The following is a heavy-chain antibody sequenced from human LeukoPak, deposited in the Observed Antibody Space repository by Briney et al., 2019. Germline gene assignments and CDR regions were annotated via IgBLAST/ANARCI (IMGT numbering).Heavy chain of an antibody. CDR3: ARRRDFIDY. V-gene: IGHV3-11*01. J-gene: IGHJ4*02. Sequence: TRGSLRLSCAASGFTLSDYYMSWIRQAPGKGLEWVSYSSSSGSTIYYADSVKGRFAISRDNAKNSLYLQMNSLRAEDTAVYYCARRRDFIDYWGQGTLVTVSS. CDR2: SSSSGSTI. CDR1: GFTLSDYY. D-gene: IGHD3/OR15-3a*01.